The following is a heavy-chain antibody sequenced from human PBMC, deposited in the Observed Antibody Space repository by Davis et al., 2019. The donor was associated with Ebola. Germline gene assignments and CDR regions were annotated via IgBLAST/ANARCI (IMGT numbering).Heavy chain of an antibody. Sequence: PGGSLRLSCAASGFTFSSYSMDWVRQAPGKGLEWVSYISSSSTTIYYADSVKGRFTISRDNAKNSVYLQMNSLRDEDTAVYYCARDVGGWHFDYWGQGTLVTVSS. CDR1: GFTFSSYS. V-gene: IGHV3-48*02. CDR3: ARDVGGWHFDY. D-gene: IGHD6-19*01. CDR2: ISSSSTTI. J-gene: IGHJ4*02.